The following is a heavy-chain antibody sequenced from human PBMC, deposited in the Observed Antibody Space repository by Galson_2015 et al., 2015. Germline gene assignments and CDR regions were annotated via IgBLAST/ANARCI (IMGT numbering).Heavy chain of an antibody. Sequence: QSGAEVKKPGESLKISCKGSGYSFATYWIGWVRQMPGKGLEWMGIIYPGDSDTRYSPSFRGQVTISADKSISTAYLQWSSLKASDTAMYYCARPHEEYSGYDYFDYWGQGTLVTVSS. CDR2: IYPGDSDT. CDR3: ARPHEEYSGYDYFDY. D-gene: IGHD5-12*01. J-gene: IGHJ4*02. CDR1: GYSFATYW. V-gene: IGHV5-51*01.